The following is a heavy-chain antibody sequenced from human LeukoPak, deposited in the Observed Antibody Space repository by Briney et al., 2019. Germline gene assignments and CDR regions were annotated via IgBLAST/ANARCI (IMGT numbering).Heavy chain of an antibody. Sequence: ASVKVSCKASGYTFTSYDIHWVRQATGQGLEWMGWMNPNSGNTGYAQKFQGRVTMTRNTSISTAYMELSSLRSEDTAVYYCVIDSSSWYNYFDPWGQRTLVTVSS. CDR1: GYTFTSYD. CDR2: MNPNSGNT. CDR3: VIDSSSWYNYFDP. D-gene: IGHD6-13*01. J-gene: IGHJ5*02. V-gene: IGHV1-8*01.